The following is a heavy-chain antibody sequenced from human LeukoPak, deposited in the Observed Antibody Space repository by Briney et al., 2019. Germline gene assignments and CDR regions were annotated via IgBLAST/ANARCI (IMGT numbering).Heavy chain of an antibody. CDR1: GFTFDDYG. J-gene: IGHJ3*02. CDR2: INWNGGST. Sequence: GGSLRLSCAASGFTFDDYGMSWVRQAPGKGLEWVSGINWNGGSTGYADSVKGRFTISRDNAKNSLYLQMNSLRAEDTALYYCAKPRNWNANSDAFDIWGQGTMVTVSS. V-gene: IGHV3-20*04. D-gene: IGHD1-1*01. CDR3: AKPRNWNANSDAFDI.